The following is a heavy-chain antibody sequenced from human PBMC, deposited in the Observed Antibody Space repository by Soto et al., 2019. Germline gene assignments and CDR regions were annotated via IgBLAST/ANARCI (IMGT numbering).Heavy chain of an antibody. CDR2: IYPGDSDT. V-gene: IGHV5-51*01. Sequence: PGESLKISCKGSGYSFTSYWIGWVRQMPGKGLEWMGIIYPGDSDTRYSPSFQGQVTISADKSISTAYLQWSSLKASDTAMYYWARHKVGATGYYYGMDVWGQGTTVTVSS. CDR1: GYSFTSYW. CDR3: ARHKVGATGYYYGMDV. D-gene: IGHD1-26*01. J-gene: IGHJ6*02.